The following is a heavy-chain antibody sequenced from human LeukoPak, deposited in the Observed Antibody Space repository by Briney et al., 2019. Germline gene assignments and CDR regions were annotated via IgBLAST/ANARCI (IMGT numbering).Heavy chain of an antibody. V-gene: IGHV4-39*07. CDR3: AREDCSGGSCYSY. J-gene: IGHJ4*02. CDR1: GDSISSSSSY. D-gene: IGHD2-15*01. Sequence: PSETLSLTCTVSGDSISSSSSYWGWIRQPPGEGLEWIGSIYYSGSTNYNPSLKSRVTISVDTSKNQFSLKLSSVTAADTAVYYCAREDCSGGSCYSYWGQGTLVTVSS. CDR2: IYYSGST.